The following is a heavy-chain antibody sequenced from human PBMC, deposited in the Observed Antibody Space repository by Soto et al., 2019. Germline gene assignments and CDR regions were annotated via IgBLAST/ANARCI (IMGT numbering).Heavy chain of an antibody. J-gene: IGHJ6*02. CDR2: ISSSGASK. CDR3: AKDIVGATGVTFDV. V-gene: IGHV3-23*01. Sequence: GGSLRLSCAASAFTFNICAMSWVRQPPGKGLEWVSTISSSGASKYYTDSVKGRFTISRDNSKNTLYLQMNSLRGEDTAVYYCAKDIVGATGVTFDVWGQGTTVTVSS. D-gene: IGHD1-26*01. CDR1: AFTFNICA.